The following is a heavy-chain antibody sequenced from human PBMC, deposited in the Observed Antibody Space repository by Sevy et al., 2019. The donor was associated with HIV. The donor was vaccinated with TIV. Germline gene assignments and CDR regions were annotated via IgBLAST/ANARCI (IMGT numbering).Heavy chain of an antibody. CDR3: ARYINNNGMDV. CDR1: GYRFNTYW. V-gene: IGHV5-51*01. D-gene: IGHD2-8*01. Sequence: GESLKISCKASGYRFNTYWINWVRQMPGKGLEWMGVIYPGDSETLYSPSVHGQVVISADKSSSTAYLQWSSLEASDTATYYCARYINNNGMDVWGQGTTVTVSS. J-gene: IGHJ6*02. CDR2: IYPGDSET.